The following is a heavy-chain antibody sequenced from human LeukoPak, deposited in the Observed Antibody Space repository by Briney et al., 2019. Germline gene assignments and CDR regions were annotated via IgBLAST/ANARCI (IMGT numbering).Heavy chain of an antibody. V-gene: IGHV4-34*01. D-gene: IGHD5-24*01. J-gene: IGHJ2*01. CDR3: ARYGKGRWLTSTRPFWYFDL. Sequence: SETLSLTCAVYGGSFSAYYWSWIRQPPGKGLEWIGEINHSGSTNYNPSLKSRVTISVDTSKNQFSLKLSSVTAADTAVYYCARYGKGRWLTSTRPFWYFDLWGRGTLVTVSS. CDR1: GGSFSAYY. CDR2: INHSGST.